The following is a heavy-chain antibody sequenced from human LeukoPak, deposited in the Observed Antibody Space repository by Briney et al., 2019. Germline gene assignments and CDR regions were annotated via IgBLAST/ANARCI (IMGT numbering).Heavy chain of an antibody. CDR2: ISSGSGAI. V-gene: IGHV3-48*04. Sequence: GGSLRLSCVGSGFTFSRYSMTWVRQAPGKGRGWVSYISSGSGAIYYTDSLKGRSTISRDNAKSSLYLQMNSLRVDDTAVYYCARAKYTTAWYFDYWGQGTLVTVSS. J-gene: IGHJ4*02. CDR3: ARAKYTTAWYFDY. D-gene: IGHD6-19*01. CDR1: GFTFSRYS.